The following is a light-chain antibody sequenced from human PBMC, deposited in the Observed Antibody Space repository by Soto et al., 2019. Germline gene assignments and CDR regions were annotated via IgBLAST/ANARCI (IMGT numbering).Light chain of an antibody. J-gene: IGKJ1*01. V-gene: IGKV3-15*01. CDR2: GAS. Sequence: VVMTQSPAALSVPPWDRGRLCYPASHSVSSSLAWYQQKPGQAPRLLISGASTRAAGIPARFSGSGSGTEFTLTISSLQSEDFAVYYCQHYNTWPRTFGQGTKVDIK. CDR3: QHYNTWPRT. CDR1: HSVSSS.